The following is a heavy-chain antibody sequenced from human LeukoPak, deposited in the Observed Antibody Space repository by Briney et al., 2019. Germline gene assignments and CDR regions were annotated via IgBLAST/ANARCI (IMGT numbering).Heavy chain of an antibody. CDR2: INPNSGGT. J-gene: IGHJ4*02. CDR1: GYTFIGYY. Sequence: GASVKVSCKASGYTFIGYYMHWVRQAPGQGLEWMGWINPNSGGTNYAQKFQGRVTMTRDTSISTAYMELSRLRSDDTAVYYCARVAVAEYYFDYWGQGTLVTVSS. D-gene: IGHD6-19*01. CDR3: ARVAVAEYYFDY. V-gene: IGHV1-2*02.